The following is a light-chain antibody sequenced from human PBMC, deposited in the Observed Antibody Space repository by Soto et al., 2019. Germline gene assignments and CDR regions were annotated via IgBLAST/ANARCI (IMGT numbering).Light chain of an antibody. CDR3: QQYYLAPLT. V-gene: IGKV4-1*01. J-gene: IGKJ3*01. Sequence: IVMTQSPDSLAGCLGERATINCKSSQSVLYRPDSKDHLAWYQLKPGQPPKLLIYWASARESGVPDRFSGSGSGTDFTLTINNLQAEDVAVYFCQQYYLAPLTFGPGTKVDIK. CDR1: QSVLYRPDSKDH. CDR2: WAS.